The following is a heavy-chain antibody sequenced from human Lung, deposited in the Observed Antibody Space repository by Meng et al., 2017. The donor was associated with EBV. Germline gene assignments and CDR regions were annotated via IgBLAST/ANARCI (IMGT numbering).Heavy chain of an antibody. Sequence: QVHLLQSGAEVKKPGASGRVSCEASGYTFASYGISWLRQAPGQGLEWMGWFVNNVDTYSAQKFQGRVTMTTDTHTSTAFMELRSLRSDDTTVYYCARGTPGRSYSDYWGQGTLVTVSS. J-gene: IGHJ4*02. V-gene: IGHV1-18*01. CDR3: ARGTPGRSYSDY. CDR1: GYTFASYG. CDR2: FVNNVDT. D-gene: IGHD3-10*01.